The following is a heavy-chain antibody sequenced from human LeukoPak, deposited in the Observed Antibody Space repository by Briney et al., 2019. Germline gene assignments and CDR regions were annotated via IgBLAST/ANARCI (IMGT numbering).Heavy chain of an antibody. CDR3: ARGWLQFRSFDY. J-gene: IGHJ4*02. V-gene: IGHV3-21*01. Sequence: GGSLRLSCAASGFAFSTYSMNWVRQAPGKGLEWVSSISSSSTYIYSADSVKGRFTISRDDAKNSLYLQMNSLRAEDTAVYYCARGWLQFRSFDYWGQGTLVTVSS. D-gene: IGHD5-24*01. CDR2: ISSSSTYI. CDR1: GFAFSTYS.